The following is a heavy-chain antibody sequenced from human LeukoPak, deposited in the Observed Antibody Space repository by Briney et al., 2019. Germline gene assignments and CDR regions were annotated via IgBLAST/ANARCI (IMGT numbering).Heavy chain of an antibody. CDR2: IGISSGNT. CDR1: GFRFSDYS. V-gene: IGHV3-48*01. D-gene: IGHD5-24*01. J-gene: IGHJ4*02. CDR3: ARDYKYAFDN. Sequence: GGCLRLSCAASGFRFSDYSMNWGRQAPGKGLEWISYIGISSGNTNYADSVKGRFAICGDKAKNSLYLQMNSLRVEDTAVYYCARDYKYAFDNWGQGTLVTVSS.